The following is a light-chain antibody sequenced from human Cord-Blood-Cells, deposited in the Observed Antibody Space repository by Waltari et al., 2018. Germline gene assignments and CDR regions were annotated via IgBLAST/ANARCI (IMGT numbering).Light chain of an antibody. CDR3: QSYDSSLSGWV. CDR1: SSNIGAGYD. J-gene: IGLJ3*02. V-gene: IGLV1-40*01. CDR2: GNS. Sequence: QSVLTQPPSVSGAPGQRVTISCTGSSSNIGAGYDVPWYQQLPGTAPKLLISGNSTRPSGVPDRFSGSKSGTSAYLAITGLQAEDEADYYCQSYDSSLSGWVFGGGTKLTVL.